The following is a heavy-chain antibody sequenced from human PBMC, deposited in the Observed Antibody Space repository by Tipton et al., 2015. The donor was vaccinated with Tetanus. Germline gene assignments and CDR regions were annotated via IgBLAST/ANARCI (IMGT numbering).Heavy chain of an antibody. J-gene: IGHJ4*02. Sequence: QLVQSGGEVKKPGESLKISCKGSGYIFNNYWIGWVRQKPGKGLEWMGIIYPGDSDTRYSPSFQGQVTISVDKSINTAYLQWSSLKASDTSMFYCTRAHCTDGVCNFDFWGQGALVTVAS. CDR3: TRAHCTDGVCNFDF. CDR2: IYPGDSDT. D-gene: IGHD2-8*01. CDR1: GYIFNNYW. V-gene: IGHV5-51*01.